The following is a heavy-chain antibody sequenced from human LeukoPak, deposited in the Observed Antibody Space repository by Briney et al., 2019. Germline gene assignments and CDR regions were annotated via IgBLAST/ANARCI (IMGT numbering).Heavy chain of an antibody. Sequence: SETLSLTCTVSGGSISSSSYYWGWIRQPPGKGLEWIGSIYYSGSTYYNPSLKSRVTISVDTSKNQFSLKLSSVTAADTAVYYCARGRGNYYDSSGYYPFDYWGQGTLVTVSS. CDR3: ARGRGNYYDSSGYYPFDY. CDR2: IYYSGST. V-gene: IGHV4-39*01. J-gene: IGHJ4*02. CDR1: GGSISSSSYY. D-gene: IGHD3-22*01.